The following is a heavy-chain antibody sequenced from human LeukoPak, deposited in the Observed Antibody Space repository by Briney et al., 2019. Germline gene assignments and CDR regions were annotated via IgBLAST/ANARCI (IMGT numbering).Heavy chain of an antibody. D-gene: IGHD3-22*01. Sequence: GASVKVSCKASGGTFSSYTISWVRQAPGQGLEWMGRIIPILGIANYAQKFQGRVTITADKSTSTAYMELSSLRSEDTAVYYCATAGCYYDSSGYCFDYWGQGTLVTVSS. CDR1: GGTFSSYT. CDR2: IIPILGIA. J-gene: IGHJ4*02. CDR3: ATAGCYYDSSGYCFDY. V-gene: IGHV1-69*02.